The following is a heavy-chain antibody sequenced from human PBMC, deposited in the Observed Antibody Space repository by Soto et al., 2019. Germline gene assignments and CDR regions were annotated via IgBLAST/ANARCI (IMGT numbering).Heavy chain of an antibody. D-gene: IGHD1-26*01. J-gene: IGHJ4*02. CDR3: AKGSYRPHVY. V-gene: IGHV3-23*01. Sequence: PGGSLRLSCAASGFTFSTYAMSWVRQGPGKGLEWVSAISGSGDTTYYANSVKGRFTISRDNSKNTLYLQMNSLRAEDTAVYYCAKGSYRPHVYWGQGTLVTVSS. CDR1: GFTFSTYA. CDR2: ISGSGDTT.